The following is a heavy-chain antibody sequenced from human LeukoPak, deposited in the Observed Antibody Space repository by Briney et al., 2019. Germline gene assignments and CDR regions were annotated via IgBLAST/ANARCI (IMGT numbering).Heavy chain of an antibody. CDR1: GYTFTSYD. CDR2: MNPNSGNT. J-gene: IGHJ4*02. V-gene: IGHV1-8*03. Sequence: GASVKVSCKASGYTFTSYDINWVRQATGQGPEWMGWMNPNSGNTGYAQKFQGRVTITRNTSISTAYMELSSLRSEDTAVYYCVLVGATRVDYWGQGTLVTVSS. CDR3: VLVGATRVDY. D-gene: IGHD1-26*01.